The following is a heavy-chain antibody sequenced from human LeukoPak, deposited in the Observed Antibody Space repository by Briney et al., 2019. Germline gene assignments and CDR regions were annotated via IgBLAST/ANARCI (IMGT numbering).Heavy chain of an antibody. J-gene: IGHJ4*02. D-gene: IGHD1-14*01. V-gene: IGHV1-46*01. CDR3: AREVMDNLRFDY. CDR2: INPSGGDT. Sequence: ASLKVSCKASGYTFTSYYMHWVRQAPGQGLEWMGIINPSGGDTSSAQKFQGRLTMTRDTSTNTVYMELTSLRSEDTAVYYCAREVMDNLRFDYWGQGTLVTVSS. CDR1: GYTFTSYY.